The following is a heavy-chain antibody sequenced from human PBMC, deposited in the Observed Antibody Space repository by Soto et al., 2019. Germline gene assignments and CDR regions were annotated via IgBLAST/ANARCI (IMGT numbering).Heavy chain of an antibody. CDR3: AKNLPRTGRFDY. Sequence: SETLSLTXTLSGASITSTTYFWAWIRQPPGKGLEWVGSIYYSGRTYYNPSLRSRVTISVDRSKNQFSLTMSSVTAADTAVYYCAKNLPRTGRFDYWGQGTSVTVSS. CDR2: IYYSGRT. CDR1: GASITSTTYF. V-gene: IGHV4-39*01. J-gene: IGHJ4*02.